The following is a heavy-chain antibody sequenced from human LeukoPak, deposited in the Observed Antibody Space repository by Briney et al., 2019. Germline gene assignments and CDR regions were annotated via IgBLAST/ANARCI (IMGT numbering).Heavy chain of an antibody. CDR2: IYYSGST. V-gene: IGHV4-39*02. CDR3: AKDDSSGYSFGDDGFEI. CDR1: GGSISSSSYY. D-gene: IGHD3-22*01. J-gene: IGHJ3*02. Sequence: PSETLSLTCTVSGGSISSSSYYWGWIRQPPGKGLEWIGNIYYSGSTYYNPSLKSRVTISVDTSKNQFSLKLSSVTAADTAVYYCAKDDSSGYSFGDDGFEIWGQGTMVIVSS.